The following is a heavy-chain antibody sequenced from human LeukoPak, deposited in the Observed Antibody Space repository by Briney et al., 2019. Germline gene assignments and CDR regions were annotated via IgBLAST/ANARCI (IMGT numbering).Heavy chain of an antibody. CDR2: IRYDGSDE. CDR3: AKEFNFFRGVIISTDY. CDR1: GFTFSSYG. V-gene: IGHV3-30*02. J-gene: IGHJ4*02. D-gene: IGHD3-10*01. Sequence: PGGSLRLSCAASGFTFSSYGMHWVRQAPGKGLEWVAFIRYDGSDENYADSVKGRLTISRDNSKNTLYLQMNSLRPEDTAVYYCAKEFNFFRGVIISTDYWGQGTLVTVSS.